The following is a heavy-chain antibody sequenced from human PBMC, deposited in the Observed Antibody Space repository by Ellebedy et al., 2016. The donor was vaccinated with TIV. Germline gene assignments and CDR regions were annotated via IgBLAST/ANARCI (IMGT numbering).Heavy chain of an antibody. CDR3: ARDTIVPSPGSSGYGMDV. D-gene: IGHD6-6*01. CDR1: GGSFSGYY. CDR2: INHSGST. V-gene: IGHV4-34*01. Sequence: SETLSLTCTVYGGSFSGYYYSWIRQPPGKGLEWIGEINHSGSTNYNPSLKSRVTISSDTSKNQLSLKLSSVTAADTAVYYCARDTIVPSPGSSGYGMDVWGQGTTVTVSS. J-gene: IGHJ6*02.